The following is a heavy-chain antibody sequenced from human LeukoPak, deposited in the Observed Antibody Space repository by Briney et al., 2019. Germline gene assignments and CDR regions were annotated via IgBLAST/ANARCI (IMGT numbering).Heavy chain of an antibody. D-gene: IGHD5-24*01. CDR1: GFTFSSYS. Sequence: GGSLRLSCAASGFTFSSYSMSWVRQAPGKGLEWVANIKQDGREKYYVDSVKGRFTISRDNAKNSLYLQMNSLRAESTAVYYCARGYSIIRLRTYFFYMGGWGKGTTVTVSS. J-gene: IGHJ6*03. CDR2: IKQDGREK. V-gene: IGHV3-7*04. CDR3: ARGYSIIRLRTYFFYMGG.